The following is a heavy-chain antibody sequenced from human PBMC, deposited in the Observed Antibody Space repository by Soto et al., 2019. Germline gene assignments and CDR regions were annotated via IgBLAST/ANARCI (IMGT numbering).Heavy chain of an antibody. V-gene: IGHV3-30*18. Sequence: QVQLVESGGAVVQPGRSLRLSCAASGFTFSDYAMHWVRQAPGKGLEWVALISYDGTNKYYADSVKGRFTISRDNSKKTLYLQMNSLRAEDTAVYYCAKGKLVRIDYLDYWGKGTLVTVSS. CDR3: AKGKLVRIDYLDY. J-gene: IGHJ4*02. CDR2: ISYDGTNK. CDR1: GFTFSDYA. D-gene: IGHD6-6*01.